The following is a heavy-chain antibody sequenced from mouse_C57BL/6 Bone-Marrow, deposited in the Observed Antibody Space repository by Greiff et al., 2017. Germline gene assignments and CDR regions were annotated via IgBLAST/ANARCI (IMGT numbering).Heavy chain of an antibody. Sequence: EVQLVESGGGLVKPGGSLKLSCAASGFTFSSYAMSWVRQTPEKRLEWVATISDGGSYTYYPDNVKGRFTISRDNAKNNLYLQMSHLKSEDTAMYYCARDGPNWDWYFDVWGTGTTVTVSS. D-gene: IGHD4-1*01. V-gene: IGHV5-4*01. J-gene: IGHJ1*03. CDR2: ISDGGSYT. CDR3: ARDGPNWDWYFDV. CDR1: GFTFSSYA.